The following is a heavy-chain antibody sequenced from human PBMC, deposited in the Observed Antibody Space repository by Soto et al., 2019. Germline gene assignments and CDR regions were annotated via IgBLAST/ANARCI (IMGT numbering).Heavy chain of an antibody. CDR1: GYSFTSYW. Sequence: HGESLKISCKGSGYSFTSYWISWVRQMPGKGLEWMGRIDPSDSYTNYSPSFQGHVTISADKSISTAYLQWSSLEASDTAMYYCARLVNLSGYEVWYYYYGMDVWGQGTTVTVSS. CDR2: IDPSDSYT. CDR3: ARLVNLSGYEVWYYYYGMDV. V-gene: IGHV5-10-1*01. J-gene: IGHJ6*02. D-gene: IGHD5-12*01.